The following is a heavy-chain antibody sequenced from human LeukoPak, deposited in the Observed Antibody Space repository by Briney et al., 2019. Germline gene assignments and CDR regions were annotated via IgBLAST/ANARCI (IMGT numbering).Heavy chain of an antibody. CDR2: INQSGDT. Sequence: PSETLSLTCAVHGGSFSGYYWSWIRRPPGKGLEWIGEINQSGDTNYNPSLESRVTVSVDTSKNQFSLKVTSVTARDTAVYYCARGPAGSSPYWGQGTLVTVSS. D-gene: IGHD3-10*01. V-gene: IGHV4-34*01. J-gene: IGHJ4*02. CDR3: ARGPAGSSPY. CDR1: GGSFSGYY.